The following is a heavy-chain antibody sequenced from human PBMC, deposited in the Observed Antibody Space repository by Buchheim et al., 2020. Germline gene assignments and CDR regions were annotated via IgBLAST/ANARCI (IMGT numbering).Heavy chain of an antibody. D-gene: IGHD1-26*01. CDR3: ARDPLKLSGSFYFDN. J-gene: IGHJ4*02. V-gene: IGHV6-1*01. Sequence: QVQLQQSGPGLVKPSQTLSLTCAISGDSVSSNSVTWNWIRQSPSRGLEWLGRTYFRSKWYNNYAVSVKSRITVSTDTTKNHFSLHLNSVTPEDTAVYYCARDPLKLSGSFYFDNWGQG. CDR1: GDSVSSNSVT. CDR2: TYFRSKWYN.